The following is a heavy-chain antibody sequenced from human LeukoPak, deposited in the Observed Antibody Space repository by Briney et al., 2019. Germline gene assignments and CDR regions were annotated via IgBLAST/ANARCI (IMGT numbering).Heavy chain of an antibody. Sequence: GGSLRLSCAASGFTFSSSAMSWVRQAPGKGLEWVSSIRGSGSGGSTYYADSVKGRFTISRDNSKNTLYLQMNSLRAEDTAVYYCTKSGYNRFDYWGQGTLVTVSS. CDR2: IRGSGSGGST. J-gene: IGHJ4*02. CDR1: GFTFSSSA. CDR3: TKSGYNRFDY. V-gene: IGHV3-23*01. D-gene: IGHD5-24*01.